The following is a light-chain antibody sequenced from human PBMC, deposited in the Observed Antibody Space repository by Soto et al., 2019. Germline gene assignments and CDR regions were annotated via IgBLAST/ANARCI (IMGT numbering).Light chain of an antibody. CDR2: EVS. Sequence: QSALTQPASVSGSPGQSITISCTGTSSDVGGYNYVSWYQQNPGKAPKLMIYEVSNRPSGVSNRFSGSKSGNTASLTISGLQAEDAADYYCSSYTSSSIDYVFGTGTKLTVL. CDR3: SSYTSSSIDYV. CDR1: SSDVGGYNY. V-gene: IGLV2-14*01. J-gene: IGLJ1*01.